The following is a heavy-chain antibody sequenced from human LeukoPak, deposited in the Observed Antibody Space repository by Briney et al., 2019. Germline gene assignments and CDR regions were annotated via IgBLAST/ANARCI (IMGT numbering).Heavy chain of an antibody. J-gene: IGHJ6*02. D-gene: IGHD2/OR15-2a*01. V-gene: IGHV3-33*01. Sequence: GGSLRLSCAASGFSFSSYGMHWVRQAAGEGLEWVAVIWYDGTNKYYADSVKGRFTISRDNSKNTLYLQMNSLRAEGTAVYYCARVYSNSPEYGMDVWGQGTTVTVSS. CDR3: ARVYSNSPEYGMDV. CDR2: IWYDGTNK. CDR1: GFSFSSYG.